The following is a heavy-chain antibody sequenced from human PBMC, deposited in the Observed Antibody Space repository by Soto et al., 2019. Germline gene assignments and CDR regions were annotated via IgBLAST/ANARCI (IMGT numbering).Heavy chain of an antibody. V-gene: IGHV1-8*01. CDR3: ARDGTTVTTSPGAFASYYYYYYMDV. CDR1: GYTFTSYD. J-gene: IGHJ6*03. Sequence: ASVKVSCKASGYTFTSYDINWVRQATGQGLEWMGWMNPNSGNTGYAQKFQGRVTKTRNTSISTAYMELSSLRSEETAVYYCARDGTTVTTSPGAFASYYYYYYMDVWGKGTTVTVSS. CDR2: MNPNSGNT. D-gene: IGHD4-17*01.